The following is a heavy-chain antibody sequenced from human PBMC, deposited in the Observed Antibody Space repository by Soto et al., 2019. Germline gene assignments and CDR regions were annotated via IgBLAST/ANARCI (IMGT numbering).Heavy chain of an antibody. Sequence: PSETLSLTCTVSGGSISTYYWSWIRQPAGKGLEWIGRIHTSGSSNYKPSLKSRVTMSVDTSKNQFSLKLSSVTAADTAVYYCARVGKLELQGGAFDIWGQGTMVTV. CDR3: ARVGKLELQGGAFDI. J-gene: IGHJ3*02. CDR1: GGSISTYY. CDR2: IHTSGSS. V-gene: IGHV4-4*07. D-gene: IGHD1-7*01.